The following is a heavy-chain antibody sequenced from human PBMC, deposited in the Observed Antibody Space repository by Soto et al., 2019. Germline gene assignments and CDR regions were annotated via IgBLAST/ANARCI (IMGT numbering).Heavy chain of an antibody. V-gene: IGHV4-31*03. D-gene: IGHD3-22*01. J-gene: IGHJ4*02. CDR3: ARDDSSYSLFVS. CDR2: IFDSGTT. CDR1: GGSIGSGTFY. Sequence: PSETLSLTCTVSGGSIGSGTFYWSWIRLHPGEGLEWIGYIFDSGTTYYNPSLKSRVTISVDTSRNQFSLKLRSVTAADTAVYYCARDDSSYSLFVSWRQGILVTV.